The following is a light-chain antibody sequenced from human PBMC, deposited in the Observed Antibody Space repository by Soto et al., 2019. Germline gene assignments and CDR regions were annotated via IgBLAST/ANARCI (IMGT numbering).Light chain of an antibody. CDR1: QSVSNY. Sequence: EIVLTQSPATLSLSPGERATLSCRACQSVSNYLAWYQQKPGQAPRLLIYDASTRATGIPARFSGSGSGTDFTLTISTLEPEDFAVYYCQQHINRLSFCGGTKVEIK. CDR2: DAS. CDR3: QQHINRLS. V-gene: IGKV3-11*01. J-gene: IGKJ4*01.